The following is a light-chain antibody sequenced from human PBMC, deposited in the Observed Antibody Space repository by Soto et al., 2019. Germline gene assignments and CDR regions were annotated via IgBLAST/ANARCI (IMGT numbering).Light chain of an antibody. J-gene: IGKJ4*01. CDR3: HQRSNWPST. CDR1: QSVSGY. V-gene: IGKV3-11*01. CDR2: DTS. Sequence: EIVLTQSPATLSLSPGERATLSCRASQSVSGYLAWYQQKPGQAPRLLIYDTSNRATGIPARFSGSGSGTDVTLTISSLEPEDFAVYYCHQRSNWPSTFGGGTKVEIK.